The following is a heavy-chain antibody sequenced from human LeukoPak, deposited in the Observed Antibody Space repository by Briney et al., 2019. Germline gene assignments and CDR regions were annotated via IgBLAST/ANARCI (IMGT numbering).Heavy chain of an antibody. Sequence: SETLSLTCTVSGGSISSFYWSWIRQPAGKGPEWIGRIFTSGSTNYNPSLKSRVTISVDKSKNQFSLKLSSVTAADTAVYYCARERTSYYYYYMDVWRKGTTVTVSS. D-gene: IGHD2-21*01. V-gene: IGHV4-4*07. CDR2: IFTSGST. CDR1: GGSISSFY. J-gene: IGHJ6*03. CDR3: ARERTSYYYYYMDV.